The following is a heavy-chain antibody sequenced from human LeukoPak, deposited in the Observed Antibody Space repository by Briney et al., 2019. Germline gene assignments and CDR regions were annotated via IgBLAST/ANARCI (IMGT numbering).Heavy chain of an antibody. J-gene: IGHJ6*02. V-gene: IGHV1-69*13. D-gene: IGHD5-24*01. CDR1: GGTFSSYA. Sequence: SVKVSCKASGGTFSSYAIGWVRQAPGQGLEWMGGIIPIFGTANYAQKFQGRVTITADESTSTAYMELSSLRSEDTAVYYCARDLKSIVTYNQQTNYGMDVWGQGTTVTVSS. CDR3: ARDLKSIVTYNQQTNYGMDV. CDR2: IIPIFGTA.